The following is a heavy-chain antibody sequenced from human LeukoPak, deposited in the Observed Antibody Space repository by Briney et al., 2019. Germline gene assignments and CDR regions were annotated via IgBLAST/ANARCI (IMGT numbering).Heavy chain of an antibody. CDR2: IYYSGST. CDR1: GGSTSSGSYY. D-gene: IGHD5-18*01. Sequence: SETLSLTCTVSGGSTSSGSYYWGWIRRPPGKGLEWIGSIYYSGSTYYNPSLKSRVTISVDTSKNQFSLKLSSVTAADTAVYYCARVGGGYSYGLDYWGQGTLVTVSS. J-gene: IGHJ4*02. CDR3: ARVGGGYSYGLDY. V-gene: IGHV4-39*07.